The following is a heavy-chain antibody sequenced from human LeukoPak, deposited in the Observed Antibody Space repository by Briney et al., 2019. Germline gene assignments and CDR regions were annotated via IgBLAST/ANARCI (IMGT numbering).Heavy chain of an antibody. D-gene: IGHD3-10*01. J-gene: IGHJ5*02. Sequence: ASVKVSCKASGYTFTSYAMHWVRQAPGQRLEWMGWINAGNGNTKYSQKFQGRVTITRDTSASTAYMELSSLRSEDTAVYYCARSLMVRGVVRWFDPWGQGTLVTVFS. CDR3: ARSLMVRGVVRWFDP. CDR2: INAGNGNT. CDR1: GYTFTSYA. V-gene: IGHV1-3*01.